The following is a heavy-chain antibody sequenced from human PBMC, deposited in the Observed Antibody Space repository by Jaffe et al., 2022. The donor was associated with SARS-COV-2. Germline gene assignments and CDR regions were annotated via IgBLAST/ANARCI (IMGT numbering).Heavy chain of an antibody. CDR3: ARAWDSTTSVDF. V-gene: IGHV1-46*04. CDR1: GYTFISYY. Sequence: QVQLVQSGADVKKPGASVKISCKASGYTFISYYIHWVRQAPGQGLEWMGKINPSGGSTTYAQKLQGRVTMTGDTSTSTVYMELSSLRSEDTAVFYCARAWDSTTSVDFWGQGTLVTVSS. D-gene: IGHD2-2*01. J-gene: IGHJ4*02. CDR2: INPSGGST.